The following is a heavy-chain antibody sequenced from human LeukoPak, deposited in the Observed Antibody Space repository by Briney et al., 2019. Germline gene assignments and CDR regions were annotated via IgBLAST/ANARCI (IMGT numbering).Heavy chain of an antibody. D-gene: IGHD5-12*01. V-gene: IGHV4-59*01. CDR1: GGSISSYY. Sequence: SETLSLTCTVSGGSISSYYWSWIRQPPGKGLEWIGYIYYSGSTNYNPSLKSRVTILVDPSKSQFSLDLTSVTAADTAVYFCAGANIDWLRSPGTFYIDSWGQGTLVTVSS. CDR3: AGANIDWLRSPGTFYIDS. CDR2: IYYSGST. J-gene: IGHJ4*02.